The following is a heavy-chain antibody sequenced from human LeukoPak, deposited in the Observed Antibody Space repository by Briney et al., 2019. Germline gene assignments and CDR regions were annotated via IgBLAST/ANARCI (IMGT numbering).Heavy chain of an antibody. CDR2: IYYSGST. CDR3: ARVDPDSSSTLEVFDY. CDR1: GGAISSYY. V-gene: IGHV4-59*01. J-gene: IGHJ4*02. D-gene: IGHD6-6*01. Sequence: PSETLSLTCTVSGGAISSYYWSWIRQPPGKGLEWIGYIYYSGSTNYNPSLKSRVTISVDTSKNQFSLKLSSVTAADTAVYYCARVDPDSSSTLEVFDYWGQGTLVTVSS.